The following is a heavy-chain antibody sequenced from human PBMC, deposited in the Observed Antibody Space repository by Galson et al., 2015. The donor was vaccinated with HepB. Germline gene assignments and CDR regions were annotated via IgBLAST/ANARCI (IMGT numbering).Heavy chain of an antibody. CDR3: TRGPYYDSSGSYFLGDGFDY. V-gene: IGHV1-18*01. Sequence: SVKVYCKASGYIFPTYGVTWVREAPGQDLEWMGGIRTHNGNTNYAQRLQGRVTMTTDTSTGTAYMELRSLRSDDTAIYYCTRGPYYDSSGSYFLGDGFDYWGQGTLVTVSS. CDR1: GYIFPTYG. J-gene: IGHJ4*02. CDR2: IRTHNGNT. D-gene: IGHD3-22*01.